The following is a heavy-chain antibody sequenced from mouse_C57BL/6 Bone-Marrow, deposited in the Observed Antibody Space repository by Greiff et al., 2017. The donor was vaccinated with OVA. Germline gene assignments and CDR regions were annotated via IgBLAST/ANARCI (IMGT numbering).Heavy chain of an antibody. V-gene: IGHV1-52*01. Sequence: QVQLQQPGAELVRPGSSVKLSCKASGYTFTSYWMHWVKQRPIQGLEWIGNIDPSDSETHSNQKFKDKATLTVDKSSSTAYMQLSSLTSEDSAVYYCARGSGPGFAYWGQGTLVTVSA. D-gene: IGHD4-1*01. J-gene: IGHJ3*01. CDR2: IDPSDSET. CDR3: ARGSGPGFAY. CDR1: GYTFTSYW.